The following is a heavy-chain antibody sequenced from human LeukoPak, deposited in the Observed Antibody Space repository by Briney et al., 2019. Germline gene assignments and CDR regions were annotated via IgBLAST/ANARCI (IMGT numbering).Heavy chain of an antibody. CDR1: GGTFSSYA. D-gene: IGHD6-13*01. CDR2: IIPIFGTA. CDR3: ARSPLVLFSDAFDI. V-gene: IGHV1-69*13. Sequence: SVKVSCKASGGTFSSYAISWVRQAPGQGLEWMGGIIPIFGTANYAQKFQGRVTITADESTSTAYMELSSLRSEGTAVYYCARSPLVLFSDAFDIWGQGTMVTVSS. J-gene: IGHJ3*02.